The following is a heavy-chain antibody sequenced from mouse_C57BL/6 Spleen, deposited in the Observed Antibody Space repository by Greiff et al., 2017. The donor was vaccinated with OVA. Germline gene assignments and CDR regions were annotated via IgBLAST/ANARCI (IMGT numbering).Heavy chain of an antibody. Sequence: VQLQQSGPGLVAPSQSLSITCTVSGFSLTSYAISWVRQPPGKGLEWLGVIWTGGGTNYNSALKSRLSISQDNSKSQVFLKMNSLQTDDTARYYCARTTVVATGAMDYWGQGTSVTVSS. CDR1: GFSLTSYA. J-gene: IGHJ4*01. CDR2: IWTGGGT. D-gene: IGHD1-1*01. V-gene: IGHV2-9-1*01. CDR3: ARTTVVATGAMDY.